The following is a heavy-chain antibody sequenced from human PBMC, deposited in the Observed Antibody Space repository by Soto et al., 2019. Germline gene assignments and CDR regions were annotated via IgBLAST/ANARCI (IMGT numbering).Heavy chain of an antibody. J-gene: IGHJ4*02. CDR1: GFTFVSYA. Sequence: EVQLVESGGGLVQPGGSLRLSCAALGFTFVSYAMHWFRQAPGKGLEYVSAINSNGGSTYYANSVKGRFTISRDNSKNTLYLQMGSLRAEDMAVYYCARRDGYNFDYWGQGTLVTVSS. CDR2: INSNGGST. CDR3: ARRDGYNFDY. D-gene: IGHD5-12*01. V-gene: IGHV3-64*01.